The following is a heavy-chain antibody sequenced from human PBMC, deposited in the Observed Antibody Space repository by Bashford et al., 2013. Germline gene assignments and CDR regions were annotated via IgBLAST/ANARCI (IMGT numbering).Heavy chain of an antibody. CDR3: ARSITVAGLLGY. J-gene: IGHJ4*02. Sequence: SETLSLTCTVSGGSVSSGSYYWSWIRQPPGKGLEWIGYIYYSGSTIHNPSLKSRVTISVDTSKNQFSLKLSSVTAADTAVYYCARSITVAGLLGYWGQGTLGHRLL. CDR1: GGSVSSGSYY. V-gene: IGHV4-61*01. CDR2: IYYSGST. D-gene: IGHD6-19*01.